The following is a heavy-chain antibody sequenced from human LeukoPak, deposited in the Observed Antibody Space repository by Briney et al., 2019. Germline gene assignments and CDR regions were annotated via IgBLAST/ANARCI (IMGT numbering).Heavy chain of an antibody. V-gene: IGHV4-59*12. CDR1: GGSISSYY. J-gene: IGHJ2*01. CDR2: IYYSGST. Sequence: PSETLSLTCTVSGGSISSYYWSWVRQPPGKGLEWIGYIYYSGSTNYNPSLKSRVTISVDTSKNQFSLKLSSVTAADTAVYYCARGRVTMVRGVGWYFDLWGRGTLVTVSS. D-gene: IGHD3-10*01. CDR3: ARGRVTMVRGVGWYFDL.